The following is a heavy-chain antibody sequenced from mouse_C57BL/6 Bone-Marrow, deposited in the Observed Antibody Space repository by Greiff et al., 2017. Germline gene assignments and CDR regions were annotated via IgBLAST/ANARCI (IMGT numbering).Heavy chain of an antibody. Sequence: VQLKESGAELVRPGASVKLSCTASGFNIQDDYMHWVQTRPEQSLEWIGWLAPENGDTEYASTFQGNATITADTSSHTADLQLSSLTSEDTAVYYCTCYGSGAYWGQGTLVTVSA. CDR1: GFNIQDDY. J-gene: IGHJ3*01. CDR3: TCYGSGAY. V-gene: IGHV14-4*01. CDR2: LAPENGDT. D-gene: IGHD1-1*01.